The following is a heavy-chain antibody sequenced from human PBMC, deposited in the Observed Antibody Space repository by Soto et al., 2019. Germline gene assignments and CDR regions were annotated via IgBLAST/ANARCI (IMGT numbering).Heavy chain of an antibody. V-gene: IGHV1-18*01. CDR1: GYTFTSYG. J-gene: IGHJ4*02. CDR3: ARDLEDMITFGGVIVNPFDY. CDR2: ISAYNGNT. Sequence: QVQLVQSGAEVKKPGASVKVSCKASGYTFTSYGISWVRQAPGQGLEWMGWISAYNGNTNYAQELQGRVTMTTDTSTSTAYMELRSLRSDDTAVYYCARDLEDMITFGGVIVNPFDYWGQGTLVTVSS. D-gene: IGHD3-16*02.